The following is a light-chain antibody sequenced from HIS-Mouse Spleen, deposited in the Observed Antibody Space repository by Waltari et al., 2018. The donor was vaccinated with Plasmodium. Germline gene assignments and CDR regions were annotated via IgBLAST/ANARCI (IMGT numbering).Light chain of an antibody. CDR1: QSISSW. CDR3: QQYNSYSMYT. V-gene: IGKV1-5*03. CDR2: KAS. J-gene: IGKJ2*01. Sequence: DIQMTQSPSTLSASVGDRVTITCRASQSISSWLAWYQQKPVNAPKLLIYKASSLESGVPSGYSGSGAVTEFTLTINGLQPDDFATYYCQQYNSYSMYTFGQGTKLEIK.